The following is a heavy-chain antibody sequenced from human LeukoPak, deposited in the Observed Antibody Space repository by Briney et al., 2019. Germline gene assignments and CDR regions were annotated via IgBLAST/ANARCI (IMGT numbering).Heavy chain of an antibody. J-gene: IGHJ4*02. CDR3: AKDVFASGGGGFDS. V-gene: IGHV3-23*01. CDR2: ISDGGGST. D-gene: IGHD3-16*01. Sequence: PGGSLRLSCAASGFTFSTYAMNWVRQAPGKGLEWVSLISDGGGSTSFADSVKGRFTISGDNSKNTLYLQMNSLRTEDTAVYYCAKDVFASGGGGFDSWGQGTLVTVSS. CDR1: GFTFSTYA.